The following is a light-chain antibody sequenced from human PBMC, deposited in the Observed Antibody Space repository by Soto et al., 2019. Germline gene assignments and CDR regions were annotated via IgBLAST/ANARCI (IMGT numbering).Light chain of an antibody. CDR3: SSYTSSSSVI. V-gene: IGLV2-14*01. CDR2: DVK. CDR1: SSDVGAYDY. J-gene: IGLJ2*01. Sequence: QSVLTQPASVSGSPGQSIAISCTGTSSDVGAYDYVSCYQQHPGKAPKLMIYDVKYRPSGVSNRFSGSKSGNTASLTISGLQAEDEADYYCSSYTSSSSVIFGGGTKVTVL.